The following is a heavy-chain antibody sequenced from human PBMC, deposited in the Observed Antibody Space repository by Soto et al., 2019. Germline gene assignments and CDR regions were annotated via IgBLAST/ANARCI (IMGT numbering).Heavy chain of an antibody. J-gene: IGHJ3*02. CDR1: VLTVSRNY. CDR3: ARPYSGSYSDAFDI. D-gene: IGHD1-26*01. V-gene: IGHV3-53*01. Sequence: PGASVTISCAGCVLTVSRNYMSWVRQAPGKGLEWVSVIYSGGSTYYADSVKGRFTISRDNSKNTLYLQMNSLRAEDTAVYYCARPYSGSYSDAFDIWGQGTMVTVSS. CDR2: IYSGGST.